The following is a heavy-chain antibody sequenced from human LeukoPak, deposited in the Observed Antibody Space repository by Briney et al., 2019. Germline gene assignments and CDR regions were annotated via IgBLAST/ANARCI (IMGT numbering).Heavy chain of an antibody. CDR1: ESIVSGYY. Sequence: PGGSLRLSCAASESIVSGYYMTWVRQAPGKGLEWLSVIYTGGGTYYADSVKGRFTISRDTSKTTVYLQMNSLRGDDTAIYYCAHYDFWSGHALDIWGQGTMVTVSS. D-gene: IGHD3-3*01. CDR2: IYTGGGT. J-gene: IGHJ3*02. CDR3: AHYDFWSGHALDI. V-gene: IGHV3-66*01.